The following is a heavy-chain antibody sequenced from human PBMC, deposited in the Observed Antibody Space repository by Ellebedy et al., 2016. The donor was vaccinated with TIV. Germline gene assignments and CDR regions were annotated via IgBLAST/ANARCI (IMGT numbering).Heavy chain of an antibody. CDR1: GFTFNTYD. Sequence: GGSLRLSCAASGFTFNTYDMHWVRQPTGKGLERVSAFGTADDTYYADSVKGRFTISRENVKNSLYLQMNSLRVEDTAVYYCARADPNWNFDLWGRGTLVTVSS. V-gene: IGHV3-13*01. CDR2: FGTADDT. J-gene: IGHJ2*01. CDR3: ARADPNWNFDL.